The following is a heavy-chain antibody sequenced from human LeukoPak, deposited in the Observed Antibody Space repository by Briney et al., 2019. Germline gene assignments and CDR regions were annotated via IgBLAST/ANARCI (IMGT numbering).Heavy chain of an antibody. CDR2: IYSGGDT. J-gene: IGHJ4*02. Sequence: GGSLRLSCAASGFTVSSNYMNWVRQAPGKGLEWVSIIYSGGDTYYADSVKGRFTISRGNSKNTLYPQMNSLRAEDTAVYYCTSGPGSTWYSDYWGQGTLVTVSS. D-gene: IGHD6-13*01. V-gene: IGHV3-66*02. CDR1: GFTVSSNY. CDR3: TSGPGSTWYSDY.